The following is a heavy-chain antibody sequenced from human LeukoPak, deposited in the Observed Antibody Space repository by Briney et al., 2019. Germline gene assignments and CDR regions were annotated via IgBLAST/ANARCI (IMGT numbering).Heavy chain of an antibody. CDR1: GGSISSYY. J-gene: IGHJ4*02. Sequence: PSETLSLTCTVSGGSISSYYWSWIRQPPGKGLEWIGYTYYSGSTNYNPSLKSRVTISVDTSKNQFSLKLSSVTAADTAVYYCARGNYDFWSGYYWSFDYWGQGTLVTVSS. V-gene: IGHV4-59*01. D-gene: IGHD3-3*01. CDR2: TYYSGST. CDR3: ARGNYDFWSGYYWSFDY.